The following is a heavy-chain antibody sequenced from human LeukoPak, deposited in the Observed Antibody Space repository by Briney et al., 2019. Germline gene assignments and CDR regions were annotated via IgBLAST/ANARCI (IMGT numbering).Heavy chain of an antibody. V-gene: IGHV4-31*03. D-gene: IGHD2-15*01. Sequence: SETLSLTCTVSGGSISSDGYYWTWIRQHPGKGLEWSGYIYYSGSTYYNPSLKSRVTISVDTSKNQFSLKLSSVTAADTAVYFCARALYCSGGSCPHVNWFDPWGQGTLVTVSS. J-gene: IGHJ5*02. CDR2: IYYSGST. CDR3: ARALYCSGGSCPHVNWFDP. CDR1: GGSISSDGYY.